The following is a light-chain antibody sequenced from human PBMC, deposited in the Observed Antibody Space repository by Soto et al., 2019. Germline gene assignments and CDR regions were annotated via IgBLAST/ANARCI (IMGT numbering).Light chain of an antibody. CDR2: DAS. J-gene: IGKJ1*01. V-gene: IGKV3-11*01. Sequence: EIVLTQSPGTLSLSPGERATLSCRASQSVSSHLAWYQQKPGQAPRLLIYDASNRATGILARFSGSGSGTDFTLTISSLEPEDFAVYHCVQRTTWPWTCGQGSKVEIK. CDR3: VQRTTWPWT. CDR1: QSVSSH.